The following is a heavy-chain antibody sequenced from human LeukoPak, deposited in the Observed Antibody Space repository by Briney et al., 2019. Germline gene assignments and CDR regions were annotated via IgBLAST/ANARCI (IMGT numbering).Heavy chain of an antibody. CDR2: IYYSGST. V-gene: IGHV4-59*01. D-gene: IGHD3-10*01. CDR1: GGSISSYY. Sequence: SETLSLTCTVSGGSISSYYWSWIRQPPGKGLEWIGYIYYSGSTNYNPSLKSRVTISVDTSKNQFSLKLSSVTAADTAVYYCARVKTYYYVSGTPNWFDPWAQGTLVTVSS. CDR3: ARVKTYYYVSGTPNWFDP. J-gene: IGHJ5*02.